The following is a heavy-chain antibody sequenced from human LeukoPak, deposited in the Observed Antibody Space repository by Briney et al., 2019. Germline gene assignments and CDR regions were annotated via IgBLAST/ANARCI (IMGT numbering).Heavy chain of an antibody. Sequence: PSETLSLTCTVSGGSISSSNYYWGWIRQPPGKGLEWIGSIYYSGSTYYNPSLKSRVTISVDTSKNQFSLKLSSVTAADTAVYYCARQGSGYYYAFDYWGQGTLVTVSS. CDR2: IYYSGST. J-gene: IGHJ4*02. V-gene: IGHV4-39*01. CDR1: GGSISSSNYY. CDR3: ARQGSGYYYAFDY. D-gene: IGHD3-22*01.